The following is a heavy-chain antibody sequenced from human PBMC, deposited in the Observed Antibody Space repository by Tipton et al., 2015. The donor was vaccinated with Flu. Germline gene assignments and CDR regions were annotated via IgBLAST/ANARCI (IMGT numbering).Heavy chain of an antibody. Sequence: TLSLTCTVSGGSISGYYWSWVRQPAGKGLEWIGRIYSSGTANYSPSLKTRVTMSVDTSSNQFFLSLKSVTATDTAIYYCARSGSWYDPLDYWGQGNLVTVSS. CDR3: ARSGSWYDPLDY. CDR2: IYSSGTA. V-gene: IGHV4-4*07. J-gene: IGHJ4*02. D-gene: IGHD6-13*01. CDR1: GGSISGYY.